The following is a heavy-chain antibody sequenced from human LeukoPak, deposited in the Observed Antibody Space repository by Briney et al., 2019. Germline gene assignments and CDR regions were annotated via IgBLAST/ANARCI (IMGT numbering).Heavy chain of an antibody. CDR3: ARDWGY. CDR2: IKQDGTEK. D-gene: IGHD7-27*01. Sequence: GGSLRLSCAASGFTFSSYAMSWVRQAPGKGLEWVANIKQDGTEKYYVDSVKGRFTISRDNAKNSLYLQMNSLRAEDTAVYYCARDWGYWGQGTLVTVSS. J-gene: IGHJ4*02. CDR1: GFTFSSYA. V-gene: IGHV3-7*01.